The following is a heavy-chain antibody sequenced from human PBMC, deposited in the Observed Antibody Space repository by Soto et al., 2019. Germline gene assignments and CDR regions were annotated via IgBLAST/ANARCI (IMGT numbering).Heavy chain of an antibody. J-gene: IGHJ4*02. CDR2: IYYSGSA. Sequence: SETLSLTCTVSGGSISSYYWSWIRQSPGKGLEWIGYIYYSGSANYNPSLKSRVTISVDTSKNQFSLKLSSVTAADTAVYYCARHYYCFWRGYYTGVDYWGQGNRVTVS. CDR3: ARHYYCFWRGYYTGVDY. V-gene: IGHV4-59*08. D-gene: IGHD3-3*01. CDR1: GGSISSYY.